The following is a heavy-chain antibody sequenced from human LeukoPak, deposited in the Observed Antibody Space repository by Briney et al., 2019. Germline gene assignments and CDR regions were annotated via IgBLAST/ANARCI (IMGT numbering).Heavy chain of an antibody. CDR2: ISSSSSYI. Sequence: GGSLRLSCAASGFTFSSYSMNWVRQAPGKGLEWVSSISSSSSYIYYADSVKGRFTISRDNAKNSLYLQMYSLRAEDTAVYYCARDPVPEDIVVVVAANWFDPWGQGTLVTVSS. CDR3: ARDPVPEDIVVVVAANWFDP. CDR1: GFTFSSYS. J-gene: IGHJ5*02. D-gene: IGHD2-15*01. V-gene: IGHV3-21*01.